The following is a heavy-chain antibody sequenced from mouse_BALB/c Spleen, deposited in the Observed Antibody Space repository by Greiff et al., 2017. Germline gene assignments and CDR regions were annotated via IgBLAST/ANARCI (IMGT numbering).Heavy chain of an antibody. D-gene: IGHD2-4*01. CDR1: GYTFTSYW. CDR3: ARIYYDYDVYYAMDY. J-gene: IGHJ4*01. CDR2: INPNNGGT. V-gene: IGHV1-53*01. Sequence: QVQLQQPGAELVKPGASVKLSCKASGYTFTSYWMHWVKQRPGQGLEWIGDINPNNGGTIYNQKFKGKATLTVDKSSSTAYMELRSLTSEDTAVYYCARIYYDYDVYYAMDYWGQGTSVTVSS.